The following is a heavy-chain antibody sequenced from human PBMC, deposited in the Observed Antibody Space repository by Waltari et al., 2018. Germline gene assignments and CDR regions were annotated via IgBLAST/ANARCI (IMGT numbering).Heavy chain of an antibody. CDR3: ARGVFDS. CDR2: VSGTTSYR. Sequence: DVQLVESGGGLVKPGGSLRLPCGASGFDFSIYGMNWVRQSPGKGLEWVALVSGTTSYRYYADSVKGRFTVSRDNAKTTVYLQMDNLRVEDTAVYYCARGVFDSWGQGTLVTVSS. J-gene: IGHJ5*01. V-gene: IGHV3-21*01. CDR1: GFDFSIYG.